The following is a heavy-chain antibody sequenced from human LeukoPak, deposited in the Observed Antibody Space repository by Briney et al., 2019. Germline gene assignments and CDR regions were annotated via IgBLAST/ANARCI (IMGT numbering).Heavy chain of an antibody. CDR1: GYSISSGYY. CDR3: ASSKSVAGAFDAFDI. J-gene: IGHJ3*02. D-gene: IGHD6-19*01. V-gene: IGHV4-38-2*02. CDR2: IYHSGST. Sequence: SETLSLTCTVSGYSISSGYYWGWIRQPPGKGLEWIGGIYHSGSTYYNPSLKSRVTISVDTSKNQFSLKLSSVTAADTAVYYCASSKSVAGAFDAFDIWGQGTMVTVSS.